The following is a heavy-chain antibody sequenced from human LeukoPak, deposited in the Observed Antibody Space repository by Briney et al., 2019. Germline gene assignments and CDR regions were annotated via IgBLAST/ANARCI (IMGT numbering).Heavy chain of an antibody. Sequence: GGSLRLSCAASRFTFSSYGMHWVRQAPGKGLGWVAFIRYDGSNKYYADSVKGRFTISRDNSKNTLYLQMNGLRAEDTAVYYCASVDIVAPNDYWGQGTLVTVSS. CDR2: IRYDGSNK. CDR3: ASVDIVAPNDY. CDR1: RFTFSSYG. J-gene: IGHJ4*02. V-gene: IGHV3-30*02. D-gene: IGHD5-12*01.